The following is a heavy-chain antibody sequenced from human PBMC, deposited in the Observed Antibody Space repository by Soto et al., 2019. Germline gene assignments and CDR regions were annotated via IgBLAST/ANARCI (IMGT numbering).Heavy chain of an antibody. CDR3: ASSSSVYYSN. D-gene: IGHD3-22*01. V-gene: IGHV1-24*01. CDR2: FDAEDGEI. CDR1: GHTLTELS. J-gene: IGHJ4*02. Sequence: ASVKVSCKVSGHTLTELSVHWVRQAPGKGLEWMGGFDAEDGEIIHAQKFQGRVTMTGDTSASTAYMEVSSLRSEDTAVYYCASSSSVYYSNWGQGTLVTVS.